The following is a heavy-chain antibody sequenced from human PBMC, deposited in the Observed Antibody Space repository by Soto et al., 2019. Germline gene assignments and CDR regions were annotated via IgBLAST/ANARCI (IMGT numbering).Heavy chain of an antibody. D-gene: IGHD3-9*01. CDR1: GGSVSSCRYY. CDR2: IYYSGST. CDR3: ARRNYYVSRSPPWLLSSLFDP. J-gene: IGHJ5*02. V-gene: IGHV4-61*01. Sequence: TEALSLTCTGSGGSVSSCRYYWSWIRQPPGKGLELIGYIYYSGSTNYNPSLKSRVTMSVDTSKNQFSLKLSSVTAVDTPVYSRARRNYYVSRSPPWLLSSLFDPWG.